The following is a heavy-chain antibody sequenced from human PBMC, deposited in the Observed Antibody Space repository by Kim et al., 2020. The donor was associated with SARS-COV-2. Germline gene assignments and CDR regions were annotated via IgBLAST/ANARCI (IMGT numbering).Heavy chain of an antibody. J-gene: IGHJ4*02. D-gene: IGHD6-13*01. CDR3: ARATYSSSWYYFDY. Sequence: SETLSLTCTVSGGSISSYYWSWIRQPAGKGLEWIGRIYTSGSTNYNPSLKSRVTMSVDTSKNQFSLKLSSVTAADTAVYYCARATYSSSWYYFDYWGQGTLVTVSS. CDR2: IYTSGST. CDR1: GGSISSYY. V-gene: IGHV4-4*07.